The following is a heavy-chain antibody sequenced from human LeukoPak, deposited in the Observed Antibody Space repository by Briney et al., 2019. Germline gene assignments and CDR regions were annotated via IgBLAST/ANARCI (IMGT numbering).Heavy chain of an antibody. V-gene: IGHV1-46*01. D-gene: IGHD3-22*01. CDR1: GYTLTGYY. J-gene: IGHJ4*02. CDR2: INPSGGST. Sequence: ASVKVSCKASGYTLTGYYMHWVRQAPGQGLEWMGIINPSGGSTSYAQKFQGRVTMTRDMSTSTVYMELSSLRSEDTAVYYCARDPAPWNYDSSGYPDYWGQGTLVTVSS. CDR3: ARDPAPWNYDSSGYPDY.